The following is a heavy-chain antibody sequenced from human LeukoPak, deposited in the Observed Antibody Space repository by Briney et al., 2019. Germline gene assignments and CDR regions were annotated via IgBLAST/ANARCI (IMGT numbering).Heavy chain of an antibody. Sequence: SVKVSCKDSGGTFSSYAISWVRQAPGQGLEWMGGIIPIFGTANYEQKFQGRVTITTDESTSTAYMELSSLRSEDTAVYYCASNFWSGYSPPEYWGQGTLVTVSS. CDR2: IIPIFGTA. V-gene: IGHV1-69*05. CDR3: ASNFWSGYSPPEY. D-gene: IGHD3-3*01. J-gene: IGHJ4*02. CDR1: GGTFSSYA.